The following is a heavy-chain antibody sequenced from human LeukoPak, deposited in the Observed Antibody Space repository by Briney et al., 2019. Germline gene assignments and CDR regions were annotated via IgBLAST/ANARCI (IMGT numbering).Heavy chain of an antibody. CDR2: INPSGGST. V-gene: IGHV1-46*01. D-gene: IGHD3-9*01. Sequence: ASVKVSCKASGYTFTSYYMHWVRQAPGQGLEWMGIINPSGGSTSYAQKFQGRVTMTRDTSTSTVYMELSSLRSEDTAVYYCARDWYDILTGYYNYYYYYMDVWGKGTTVTVSS. J-gene: IGHJ6*03. CDR1: GYTFTSYY. CDR3: ARDWYDILTGYYNYYYYYMDV.